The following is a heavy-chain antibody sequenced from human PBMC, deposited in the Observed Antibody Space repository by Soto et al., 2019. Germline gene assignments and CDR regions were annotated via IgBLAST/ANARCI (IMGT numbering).Heavy chain of an antibody. J-gene: IGHJ4*02. Sequence: XXSLRLSCAASGFTFSSYWMHWVRQAPGXXXXGXXXXXSDXXRKXXXXXXXGXXXXXXXNEKNTLYMKMDSMRAEDTAVYYCASSPDYWGQGTMVTVYS. CDR3: ASSPDY. CDR2: XXSDXXRK. V-gene: IGHV3-74*01. CDR1: GFTFSSYW.